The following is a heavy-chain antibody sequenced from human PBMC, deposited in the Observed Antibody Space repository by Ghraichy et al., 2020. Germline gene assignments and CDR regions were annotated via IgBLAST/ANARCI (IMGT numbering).Heavy chain of an antibody. D-gene: IGHD2-15*01. J-gene: IGHJ6*02. CDR3: ARGLRIPDV. CDR2: IKQDGSEK. V-gene: IGHV3-7*03. CDR1: GFTFSSYW. Sequence: GGSLRLSCAASGFTFSSYWMTWVRQAPGKGLQWVANIKQDGSEKYYVDSVRGRFTISRDNAKNSLYLQMNILRAEDTAVYYCARGLRIPDVWGQGTTVTVSS.